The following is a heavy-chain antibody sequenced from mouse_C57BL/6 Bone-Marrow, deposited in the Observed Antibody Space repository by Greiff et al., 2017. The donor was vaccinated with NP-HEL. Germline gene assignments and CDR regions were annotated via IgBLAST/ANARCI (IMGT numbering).Heavy chain of an antibody. CDR1: GYTFTSYW. Sequence: QVQLQQPGAELVKPGASVKLSCKASGYTFTSYWMHWVKQRPGQGLEWIGMIHPNSGSTNYNEKFKSKATLTVDKSSSTAYMQLSSLTSEDSAVYYCARSPPYGYFDVWGTGTTVTVSS. CDR3: ARSPPYGYFDV. CDR2: IHPNSGST. J-gene: IGHJ1*03. V-gene: IGHV1-64*01.